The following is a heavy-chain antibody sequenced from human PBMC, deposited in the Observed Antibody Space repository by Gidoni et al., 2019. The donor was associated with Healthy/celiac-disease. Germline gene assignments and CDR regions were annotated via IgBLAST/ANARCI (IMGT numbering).Heavy chain of an antibody. V-gene: IGHV4-38-2*02. D-gene: IGHD3-3*01. J-gene: IGHJ4*02. Sequence: QVQLQESGPGLVKPSETLSLTCTVSGYSLSSGYYWGWIRQPPGKGLEWIGSIYHSGSTYYNPSLKSRVTISVDTSKNQFSLKLSSVTAADTAVYYCARISGYDFWTWYYFDYWGQGTLVTVSS. CDR2: IYHSGST. CDR3: ARISGYDFWTWYYFDY. CDR1: GYSLSSGYY.